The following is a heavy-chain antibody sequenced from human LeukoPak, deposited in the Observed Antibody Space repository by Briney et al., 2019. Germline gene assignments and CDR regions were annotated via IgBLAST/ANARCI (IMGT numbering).Heavy chain of an antibody. CDR1: GFTFGSYS. Sequence: PGGSLRLSCAASGFTFGSYSMNWVRQAPGKGLEWVSYISSSSSTIYYADSVKGRFTISRDNAKNSLYLQMNSLRAEDTAVYYCARGRRNMPLPLVPWGQGTLVTVSS. D-gene: IGHD2-2*01. J-gene: IGHJ5*02. CDR3: ARGRRNMPLPLVP. CDR2: ISSSSSTI. V-gene: IGHV3-48*04.